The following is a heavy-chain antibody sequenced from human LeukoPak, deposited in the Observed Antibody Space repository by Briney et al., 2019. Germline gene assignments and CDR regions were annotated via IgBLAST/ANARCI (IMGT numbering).Heavy chain of an antibody. D-gene: IGHD3-3*01. V-gene: IGHV6-1*01. Sequence: SQTLSLTCAISGDSISSNSAAWNWIRLSPSRGLEWLGRTLYRSKWLNDYAPSVKGRMTINPDTSKNQFSLQLKSVTPEDTALYYCTRGPDDLLHGRAFDFWGQGTMVTVSS. CDR1: GDSISSNSAA. CDR3: TRGPDDLLHGRAFDF. J-gene: IGHJ3*01. CDR2: TLYRSKWLN.